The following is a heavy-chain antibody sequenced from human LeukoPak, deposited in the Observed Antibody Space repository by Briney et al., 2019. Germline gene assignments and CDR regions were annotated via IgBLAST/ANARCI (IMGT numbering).Heavy chain of an antibody. CDR2: ISAYNGNT. D-gene: IGHD3-3*01. Sequence: ASVKVSCKASGYTFTSYGISWVRQAPGQGLEWMGWISAYNGNTNYAQKLQGRVTMTTDTSTSTVYMELRSLRSDDTAVYYCARDLRFLEWLPDAFDIWGQGTMVTVSS. V-gene: IGHV1-18*01. J-gene: IGHJ3*02. CDR1: GYTFTSYG. CDR3: ARDLRFLEWLPDAFDI.